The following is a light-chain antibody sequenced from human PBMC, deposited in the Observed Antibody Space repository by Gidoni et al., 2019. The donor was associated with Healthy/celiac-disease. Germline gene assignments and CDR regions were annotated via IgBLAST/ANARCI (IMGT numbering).Light chain of an antibody. V-gene: IGKV3-20*01. CDR2: GAS. J-gene: IGKJ2*01. CDR1: QSVSSSY. CDR3: QQYGSSPYT. Sequence: EIVLTPSPGTLSLSPGERATLSCRASQSVSSSYLAWYQQKPGQAPRLLIYGASSRAPGIPDRFSGSGSGTDFTLTISRLEPEDFAVYYCQQYGSSPYTFXQXTKLEIK.